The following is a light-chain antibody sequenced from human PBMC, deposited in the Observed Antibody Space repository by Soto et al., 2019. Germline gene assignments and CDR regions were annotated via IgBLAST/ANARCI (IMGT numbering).Light chain of an antibody. V-gene: IGKV1-5*01. CDR1: QSISSW. J-gene: IGKJ1*01. CDR2: DAS. CDR3: QQYNSYPAT. Sequence: DIQMTQSPSTLSVSVGDRVTITCRASQSISSWLAWYQQKPGKAPKLLIYDASSLESGVPSRFSGSGSGTEFTLTISSLQPDDFATYYCQQYNSYPATFGQGTKVDNK.